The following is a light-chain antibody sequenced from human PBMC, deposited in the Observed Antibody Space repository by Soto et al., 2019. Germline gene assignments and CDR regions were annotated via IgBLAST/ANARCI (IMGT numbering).Light chain of an antibody. Sequence: NFMLTQPHPVSESPGKTVTISCTRSSGSIANNYVQWYQQRPGSAPTTVIYENKLRPSGGPGRFSGSTDGSSNYASLTISGLQTEDEADCYCQSYDADFVIFGGGTKLTVL. CDR2: ENK. CDR3: QSYDADFVI. V-gene: IGLV6-57*04. J-gene: IGLJ2*01. CDR1: SGSIANNY.